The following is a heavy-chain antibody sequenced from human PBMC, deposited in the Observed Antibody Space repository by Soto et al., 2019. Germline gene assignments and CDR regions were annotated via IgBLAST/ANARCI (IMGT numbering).Heavy chain of an antibody. D-gene: IGHD3-22*01. Sequence: EVHLVESGGGLVQPGESLRLSCSASGFTFSDYWMTWVRQAPGKGLEWVANIRKDKSKKSYLDSVRGRFTVSRDNARNLLYLQMDSLRAEDTALYYCARDVSPGSGPYYDAFDIWGQGTMVTVSS. CDR3: ARDVSPGSGPYYDAFDI. CDR1: GFTFSDYW. V-gene: IGHV3-7*05. J-gene: IGHJ3*02. CDR2: IRKDKSKK.